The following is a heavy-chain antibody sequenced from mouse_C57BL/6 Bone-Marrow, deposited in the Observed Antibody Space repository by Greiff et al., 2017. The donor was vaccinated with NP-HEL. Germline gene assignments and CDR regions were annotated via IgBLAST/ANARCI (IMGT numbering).Heavy chain of an antibody. CDR1: GYTFTDYE. V-gene: IGHV1-15*01. CDR2: IDPETGGT. Sequence: SGAELVRPGASVTLSCKASGYTFTDYEMHWVKQTPVHGLEWIGAIDPETGGTAYNQKFKGKAILTADKSSSTAYMELRSLTSEDSAVYYCTRRGSSGPFDYWGQGTTLTVSS. J-gene: IGHJ2*01. D-gene: IGHD3-2*02. CDR3: TRRGSSGPFDY.